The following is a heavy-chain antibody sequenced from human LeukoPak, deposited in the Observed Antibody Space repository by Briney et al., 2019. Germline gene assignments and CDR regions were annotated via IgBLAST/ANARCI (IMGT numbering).Heavy chain of an antibody. CDR1: GYTFTSYY. CDR3: ARGGRRITMIVVVITNYFDY. D-gene: IGHD3-22*01. CDR2: INPSGGST. Sequence: ASVKVSCKASGYTFTSYYMHWVRQAPGRGLEWMGIINPSGGSTSYAQKFQGRVTMTRDTSTSTVYMELSSLRSEDTAVYYCARGGRRITMIVVVITNYFDYWGQGTLVTVSS. J-gene: IGHJ4*02. V-gene: IGHV1-46*01.